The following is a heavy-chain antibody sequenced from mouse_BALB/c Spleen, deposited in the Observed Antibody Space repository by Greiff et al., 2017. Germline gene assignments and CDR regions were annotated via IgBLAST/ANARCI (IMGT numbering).Heavy chain of an antibody. Sequence: VQLQQSGAELARPGASVKMSCKASGYTFTSYTMHWVKQRPGQGLEWIGYINPSSGYTNYNQKFKDKATLTADKSSSTAYMQLSSLTSEDSAVYYCARYDPLYYYAMDYWGQGTSVTVSS. V-gene: IGHV1-4*01. CDR1: GYTFTSYT. CDR3: ARYDPLYYYAMDY. CDR2: INPSSGYT. D-gene: IGHD2-3*01. J-gene: IGHJ4*01.